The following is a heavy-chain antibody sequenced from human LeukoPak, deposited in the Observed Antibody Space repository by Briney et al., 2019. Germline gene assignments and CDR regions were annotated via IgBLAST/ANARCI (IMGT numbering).Heavy chain of an antibody. Sequence: PSETLSLTCTVSGGSISSYYWSWIRQPPGKGLEWVSAISGSGGSTYYADSVKGRFTISRDNSKNTLYLQMNSLRAEDTAVYYCAKEVLLVSWFDPWGQGTLVTVSS. CDR3: AKEVLLVSWFDP. J-gene: IGHJ5*02. CDR2: ISGSGGST. V-gene: IGHV3-23*01. D-gene: IGHD2-15*01. CDR1: GGSISSYY.